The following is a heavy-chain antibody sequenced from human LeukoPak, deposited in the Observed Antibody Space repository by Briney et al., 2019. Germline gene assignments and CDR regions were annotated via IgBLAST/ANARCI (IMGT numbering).Heavy chain of an antibody. J-gene: IGHJ4*02. Sequence: SETLSLTCTVSGGSISSSSYYWGWIRQPPGKGLEWIGSIYYSGSTYYNPSLKSRVTISVDTSKNQFSLKLSSVTAADTAVYYCARRGSSGLSLGDYWGQGTLVTVSS. D-gene: IGHD3-22*01. CDR3: ARRGSSGLSLGDY. CDR2: IYYSGST. V-gene: IGHV4-39*07. CDR1: GGSISSSSYY.